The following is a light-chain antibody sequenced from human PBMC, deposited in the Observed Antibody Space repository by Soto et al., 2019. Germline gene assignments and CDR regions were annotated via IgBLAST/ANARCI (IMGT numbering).Light chain of an antibody. CDR2: DTS. CDR1: ESVDSH. V-gene: IGKV3-15*01. J-gene: IGKJ1*01. CDR3: LQYGTSRT. Sequence: ERVMTQSPATLSVSPGERVTLSCRASESVDSHLAWYQQKAGQAPRLLIYDTSIRATGVSVRFSGSGSGTDFILTISRLEPEDFAVYYCLQYGTSRTFGQGTKVEIK.